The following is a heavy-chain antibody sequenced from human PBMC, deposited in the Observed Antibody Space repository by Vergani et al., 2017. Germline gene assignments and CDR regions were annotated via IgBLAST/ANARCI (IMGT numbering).Heavy chain of an antibody. Sequence: QLQLPESGPGLVKPSETLSLTCTVSGGSLSSSSYYWGWIRQPPGKGLEWIGYIYYSGSTNYNPSLKSRVTISVDTSKNQFSLKLSSVTAADTAVYYCARSGRFDYWGQGTLVTVSS. V-gene: IGHV4-61*05. D-gene: IGHD3-10*01. CDR3: ARSGRFDY. CDR2: IYYSGST. J-gene: IGHJ4*02. CDR1: GGSLSSSSYY.